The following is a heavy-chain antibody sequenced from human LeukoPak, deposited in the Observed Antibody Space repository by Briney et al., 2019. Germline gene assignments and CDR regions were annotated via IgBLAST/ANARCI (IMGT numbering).Heavy chain of an antibody. V-gene: IGHV3-23*01. Sequence: GGSLRLSCAASGFTFSSYAMSWVRQAPGKGLEWVSAISGSGGSTYYADSVKGRFTISRDNSKNTLYLQMNSLRAEDTAVYYCAKRSEWLRIGPIDYWGQGTLVTVST. J-gene: IGHJ4*02. CDR2: ISGSGGST. CDR3: AKRSEWLRIGPIDY. CDR1: GFTFSSYA. D-gene: IGHD5-12*01.